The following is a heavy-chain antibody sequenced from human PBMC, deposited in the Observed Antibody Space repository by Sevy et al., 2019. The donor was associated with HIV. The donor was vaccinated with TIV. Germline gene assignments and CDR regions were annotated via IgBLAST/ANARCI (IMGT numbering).Heavy chain of an antibody. CDR2: IKQDGREK. CDR3: ARGSGYSRLYYFDY. J-gene: IGHJ4*02. D-gene: IGHD3-22*01. CDR1: GFTFSNYW. V-gene: IGHV3-7*01. Sequence: GGSLRLSCAASGFTFSNYWMSWVRQAPGEGREWVASIKQDGREKHYVDSVKGRFTVSRDNANNSLYLQVNSLRAEDTAVYYCARGSGYSRLYYFDYWGQGTLVTVSS.